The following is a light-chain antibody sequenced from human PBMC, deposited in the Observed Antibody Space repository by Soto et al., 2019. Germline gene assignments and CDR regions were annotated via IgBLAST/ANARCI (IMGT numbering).Light chain of an antibody. CDR2: WAS. J-gene: IGKJ1*01. CDR3: QQDYSTPPWT. Sequence: DIVMTQSPDSLSVSLGERATINCKSSQSVLFSSNNKNYLAWYQQKPGQPPKLLIYWASTREFGVPDRFSGSGSGTDFTLIVSSLQAEDVAVYSCQQDYSTPPWTFGQGTKVEIK. V-gene: IGKV4-1*01. CDR1: QSVLFSSNNKNY.